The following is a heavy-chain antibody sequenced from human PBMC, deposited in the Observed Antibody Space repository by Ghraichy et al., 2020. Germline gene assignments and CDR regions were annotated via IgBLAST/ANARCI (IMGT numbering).Heavy chain of an antibody. CDR2: MNPNSGNT. J-gene: IGHJ4*02. CDR1: GYTFTSYD. D-gene: IGHD3-22*01. V-gene: IGHV1-8*01. Sequence: ASVKVSCKASGYTFTSYDINWVRQATGQGLEWMGWMNPNSGNTGYAQKFQGRVTMTRNTSISTAYMELSSLRSEDTAVYYCARGRIPARAPRKEMKYDSSGYYYFDYWGQGTLVTVSS. CDR3: ARGRIPARAPRKEMKYDSSGYYYFDY.